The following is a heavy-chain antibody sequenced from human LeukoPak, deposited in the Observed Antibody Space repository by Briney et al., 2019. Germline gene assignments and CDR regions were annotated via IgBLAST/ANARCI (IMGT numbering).Heavy chain of an antibody. CDR1: GFTFDDYA. V-gene: IGHV3-9*01. J-gene: IGHJ3*02. Sequence: GGSLRLSCAASGFTFDDYAMHWVRQAPGKGLEWVSGISWNSGSIGYADSVEGRFTISRDNAKNSLYLQMNSLRAEDTALYYCGAAKYSTDAFDIWGQGTMVTVSS. CDR3: GAAKYSTDAFDI. D-gene: IGHD1-26*01. CDR2: ISWNSGSI.